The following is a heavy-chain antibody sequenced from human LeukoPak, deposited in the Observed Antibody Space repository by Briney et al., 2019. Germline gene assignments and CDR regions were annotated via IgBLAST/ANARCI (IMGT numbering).Heavy chain of an antibody. CDR3: ARHSRSVDYVSGSYTWHS. CDR2: IYYSGST. CDR1: GGAIRSIIFA. V-gene: IGHV4-39*01. D-gene: IGHD3-10*01. J-gene: IGHJ4*02. Sequence: KASETLTFPCTVSGGAIRSIIFAWGWIRQPPGKGLEWIGTIYYSGSTYYNLSLKSRVTISVDTSRNQFPLNLSSVTAADTAVYYCARHSRSVDYVSGSYTWHSRGRGTLVTVSS.